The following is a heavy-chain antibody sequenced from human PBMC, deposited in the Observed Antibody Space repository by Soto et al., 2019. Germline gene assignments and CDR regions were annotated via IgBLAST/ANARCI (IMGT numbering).Heavy chain of an antibody. CDR3: AKDVTLESTYDY. Sequence: EVQLLESGGGLVQPGGSLRLSCAASGFTFSSYAMSWVRQAPGKGLEWVSAISGSGGSTYYADSVKGRFTISRDNSKNTLYLQMNSLRAEGTAVYYCAKDVTLESTYDYWGQGTLVTVSS. CDR1: GFTFSSYA. J-gene: IGHJ4*02. CDR2: ISGSGGST. V-gene: IGHV3-23*01. D-gene: IGHD1-1*01.